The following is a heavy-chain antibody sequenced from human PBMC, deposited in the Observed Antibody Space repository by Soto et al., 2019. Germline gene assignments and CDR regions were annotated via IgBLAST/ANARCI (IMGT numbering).Heavy chain of an antibody. D-gene: IGHD1-26*01. Sequence: GGTLSLSCAASGFTFSTYAMTLVRQAPGRGLEWVSAISGSGSPTYYADSVKGRFTISRDISKNTLYLQRNSLRAVDMVGYYCAKEYSGIRVDFDCWGQGT. J-gene: IGHJ4*01. CDR1: GFTFSTYA. CDR2: ISGSGSPT. CDR3: AKEYSGIRVDFDC. V-gene: IGHV3-23*01.